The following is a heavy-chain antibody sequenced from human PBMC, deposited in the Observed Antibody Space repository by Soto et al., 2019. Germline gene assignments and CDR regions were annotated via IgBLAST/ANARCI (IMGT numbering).Heavy chain of an antibody. CDR1: GFTFSDYA. J-gene: IGHJ4*02. CDR3: AKGGRQWLVTSDFNY. CDR2: VSHDGRNT. V-gene: IGHV3-30*18. Sequence: VQLVESGGGVVQPGRSLRLSCAASGFTFSDYAMQWVRQAPGKVLEWVAVVSHDGRNTHYADSVKGRFTISRDSSKNTVSLEMTSLRAEDTAVYYCAKGGRQWLVTSDFNYWGQGALVTVSS. D-gene: IGHD6-19*01.